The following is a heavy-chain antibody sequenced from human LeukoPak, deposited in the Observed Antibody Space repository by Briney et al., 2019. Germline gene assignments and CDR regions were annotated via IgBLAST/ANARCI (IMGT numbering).Heavy chain of an antibody. CDR2: TYPDDSQT. V-gene: IGHV5-51*01. Sequence: GESLKISCQGSANTFSDYWIGWVRQMPGKGLEWMGVTYPDDSQTTYSPSFERQVTISADKSINTAYLQWNSLKATDTAMYYCARREMITHNAFDIWGQGTMVTVSA. D-gene: IGHD1-14*01. CDR1: ANTFSDYW. CDR3: ARREMITHNAFDI. J-gene: IGHJ3*02.